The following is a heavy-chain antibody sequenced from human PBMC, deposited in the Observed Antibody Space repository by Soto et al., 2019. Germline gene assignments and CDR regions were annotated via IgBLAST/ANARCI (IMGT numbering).Heavy chain of an antibody. Sequence: EVQLLESGGGLVQPGGSLRLSCAASGFTFSSYAMSWVRQAPGKGLEWVSAISGSGGSTYYADSVKGRFTISRDNSKNTLYLQMNSLRAEDTAVYYCARSSRPPYYYDSSGLWGGSWFDPWGQGTLVTVSS. CDR2: ISGSGGST. D-gene: IGHD3-22*01. CDR1: GFTFSSYA. V-gene: IGHV3-23*01. J-gene: IGHJ5*02. CDR3: ARSSRPPYYYDSSGLWGGSWFDP.